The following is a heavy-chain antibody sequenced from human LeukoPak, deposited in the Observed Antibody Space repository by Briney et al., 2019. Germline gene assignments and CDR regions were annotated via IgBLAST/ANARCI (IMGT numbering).Heavy chain of an antibody. CDR1: GFTFSSHW. CDR3: TRSSMAALAVDS. CDR2: IKEDGSET. D-gene: IGHD6-6*01. J-gene: IGHJ4*02. V-gene: IGHV3-7*01. Sequence: GGSLRLSCTGSGFTFSSHWMSWVRRAPGRGLEWVANIKEDGSETYYLDSVKGRFTISRDNAKNSLYLQMNGLRAEDTAVYYCTRSSMAALAVDSWGQGTLVTVSS.